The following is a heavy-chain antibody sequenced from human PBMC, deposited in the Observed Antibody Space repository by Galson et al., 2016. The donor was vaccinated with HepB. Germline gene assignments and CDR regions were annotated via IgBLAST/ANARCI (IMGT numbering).Heavy chain of an antibody. Sequence: SLRLSCAAPGFTFSSYAMHWVRQAQGKGLEWVALISYDGWNTYYADSVKGRFTISRDNSKNTLFLQMGSLRPEDTAVYYCARDGSGGYCSGGGCYSLNLWGQGTLVTVSS. D-gene: IGHD2-15*01. CDR1: GFTFSSYA. J-gene: IGHJ4*02. CDR3: ARDGSGGYCSGGGCYSLNL. CDR2: ISYDGWNT. V-gene: IGHV3-30*04.